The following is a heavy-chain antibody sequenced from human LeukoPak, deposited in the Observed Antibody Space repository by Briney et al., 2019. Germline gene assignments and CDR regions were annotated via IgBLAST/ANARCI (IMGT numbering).Heavy chain of an antibody. J-gene: IGHJ4*02. V-gene: IGHV3-74*01. CDR2: INRDGSIT. Sequence: GGSLRLSCAASGFTFSDYYMSWIRQAPGKGLVWVSRINRDGSITDYADSVKGRFTVSRDNARNTLYLQMNSLRAEDTALYYCARDLRGDHDYWGQGTLVTVSS. D-gene: IGHD3-16*01. CDR3: ARDLRGDHDY. CDR1: GFTFSDYY.